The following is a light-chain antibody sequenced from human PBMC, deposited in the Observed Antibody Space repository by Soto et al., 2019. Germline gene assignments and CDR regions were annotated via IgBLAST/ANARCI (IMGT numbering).Light chain of an antibody. V-gene: IGKV1-5*03. J-gene: IGKJ2*01. Sequence: DIQMTQSPSTLSASVGDRVTITCRASQSVGSWLAWYQQKSGKAPKLLIYQASSLESGVPSRFTGSGSGTEFTLTITSLQPDDFATYYCQQHNTFSYTFGQGTKLEIK. CDR2: QAS. CDR1: QSVGSW. CDR3: QQHNTFSYT.